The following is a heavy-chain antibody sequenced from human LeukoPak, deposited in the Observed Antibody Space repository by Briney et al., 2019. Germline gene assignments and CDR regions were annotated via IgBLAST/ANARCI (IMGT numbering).Heavy chain of an antibody. D-gene: IGHD3-22*01. CDR2: MNPNSGNT. Sequence: GASVKVSCKASGYTFTSYDINWVRQATGQGLEWMGWMNPNSGNTGYAQKFQGRVTITRNTSISTAYMELSSLRSEDTAVYYCARYGKNYYESSGYFSFDYWGQGTLVTVSS. CDR3: ARYGKNYYESSGYFSFDY. J-gene: IGHJ4*02. V-gene: IGHV1-8*03. CDR1: GYTFTSYD.